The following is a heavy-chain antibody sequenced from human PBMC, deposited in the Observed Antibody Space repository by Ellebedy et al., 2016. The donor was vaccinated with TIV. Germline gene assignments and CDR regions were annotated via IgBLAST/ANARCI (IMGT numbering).Heavy chain of an antibody. Sequence: ASVKVSCKASGYTFTSYGISWVRQAPGQGLEWMGRIIPILGRPDYAQSFQGRVTINADKSTGTPYLELSSLRSEDTAVYYCATDSRYSYGYRFNFWGQGALVTVSS. CDR1: GYTFTSYG. V-gene: IGHV1-69*04. D-gene: IGHD5-18*01. J-gene: IGHJ4*02. CDR3: ATDSRYSYGYRFNF. CDR2: IIPILGRP.